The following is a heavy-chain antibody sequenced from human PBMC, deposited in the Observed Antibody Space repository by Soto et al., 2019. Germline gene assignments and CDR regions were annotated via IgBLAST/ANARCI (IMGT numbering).Heavy chain of an antibody. CDR1: GITFYSFS. Sequence: GGTLRLSCVASGITFYSFSVNWVRQAPGKGLEWVSSISNSGTKKNYADSVKGRFTISRDTANNSVFLQMNNLRGEDTAVYYCARDEGYGMDVWGQGTTVTVSS. V-gene: IGHV3-21*01. CDR2: ISNSGTKK. CDR3: ARDEGYGMDV. J-gene: IGHJ6*02.